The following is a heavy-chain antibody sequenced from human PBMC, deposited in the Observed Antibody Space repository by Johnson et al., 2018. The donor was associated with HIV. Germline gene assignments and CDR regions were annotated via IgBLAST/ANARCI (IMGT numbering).Heavy chain of an antibody. V-gene: IGHV3-13*01. D-gene: IGHD6-13*01. CDR3: ARDESGSSWAFDI. Sequence: LQLVESGGGLVQPGGSLRLSCAASGFTFSSYDMHWVRQATGKGLEWVSAIGTAGDTYYPGSVKGRFTISRDNARNSLFLQMNSLRAEDTALYYCARDESGSSWAFDIWGQGTMVTVSS. J-gene: IGHJ3*02. CDR1: GFTFSSYD. CDR2: IGTAGDT.